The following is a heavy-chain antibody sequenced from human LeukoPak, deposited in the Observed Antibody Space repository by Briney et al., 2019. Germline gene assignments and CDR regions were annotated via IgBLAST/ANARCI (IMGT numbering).Heavy chain of an antibody. CDR3: ASVQYDGTYSHAFDI. Sequence: GGSLRLSCAASGFTVSSNFMSWIRQAPGKGLEWVSVIYSGGNTYYTDSVKGRFTISRDNSKNTLYLQMNSLRAEDTAVYYCASVQYDGTYSHAFDIWGQGTMVTVSS. CDR1: GFTVSSNF. V-gene: IGHV3-66*01. J-gene: IGHJ3*02. CDR2: IYSGGNT. D-gene: IGHD1-26*01.